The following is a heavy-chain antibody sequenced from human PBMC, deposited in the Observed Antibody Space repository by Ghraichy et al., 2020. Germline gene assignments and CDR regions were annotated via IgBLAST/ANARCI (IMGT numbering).Heavy chain of an antibody. CDR1: GFTFSSYS. J-gene: IGHJ5*02. CDR3: ARYREQDYDFWSGYYSFGEENWFDP. Sequence: GRSLRLSCAASGFTFSSYSMNWVRQAPGKGLEWVSYISSSSSTIYYADSVKGRFTISRDNAKNSLYLQMNSLRDEDTAVYYCARYREQDYDFWSGYYSFGEENWFDPWGQGTLVTVSA. D-gene: IGHD3-3*01. CDR2: ISSSSSTI. V-gene: IGHV3-48*02.